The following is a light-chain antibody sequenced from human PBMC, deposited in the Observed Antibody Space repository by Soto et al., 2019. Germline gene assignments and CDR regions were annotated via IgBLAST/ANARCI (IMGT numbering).Light chain of an antibody. CDR1: RSVYFS. CDR3: QQRSNWPPTWT. J-gene: IGKJ1*01. CDR2: DAS. V-gene: IGKV3-11*01. Sequence: EIVLTQSPSTLACSPGEGSTLSFSSVRSVYFSLAWYQQKPGQAPRLLIYDASNRATGIPARFSGSGSGTDFTLTISSLEPEDFAVYYCQQRSNWPPTWTFGQGTKVDI.